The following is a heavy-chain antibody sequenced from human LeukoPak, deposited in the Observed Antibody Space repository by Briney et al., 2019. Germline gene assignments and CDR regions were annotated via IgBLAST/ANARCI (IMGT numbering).Heavy chain of an antibody. CDR1: GFTFSDYP. J-gene: IGHJ4*02. CDR2: ISGSGVTT. D-gene: IGHD2-15*01. CDR3: AKVASRYCSGGNCYFDF. Sequence: SGGSLRLSCAASGFTFSDYPMSWVRQTPGKGLEWVSAISGSGVTTYYADSVKGRFTISRDNSKNTLYLQMNSLRAEDTAVYYCAKVASRYCSGGNCYFDFWGQGTLVTVSS. V-gene: IGHV3-23*01.